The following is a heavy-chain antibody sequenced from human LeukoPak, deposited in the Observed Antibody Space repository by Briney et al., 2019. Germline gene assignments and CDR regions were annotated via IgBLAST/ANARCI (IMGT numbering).Heavy chain of an antibody. CDR3: ARRLTTVTDDAFDI. CDR2: IYYSGST. D-gene: IGHD4-17*01. CDR1: GDSISSSSYY. Sequence: SETLSLTCTVSGDSISSSSYYGGWIRQPPGKGLEWIGSIYYSGSTYYNPSLKSRVTISVDTSKNQFSLKLSSVTAADTAVYYCARRLTTVTDDAFDIWGQGTMVTVSS. V-gene: IGHV4-39*01. J-gene: IGHJ3*02.